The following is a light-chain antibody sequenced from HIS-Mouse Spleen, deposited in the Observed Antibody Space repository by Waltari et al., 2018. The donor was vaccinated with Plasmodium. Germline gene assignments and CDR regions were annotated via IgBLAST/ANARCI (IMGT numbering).Light chain of an antibody. CDR2: DGS. J-gene: IGLJ2*01. CDR1: SSDVGSYNL. CDR3: CSYAGSSTVVV. Sequence: QSALTQPAPVPGSPGQSITISCTGTSSDVGSYNLVSWYQQHPCKAPKPMIYDGSKRASRVSNRFSGAKSGNTPSITISGLQAEDEADYYCCSYAGSSTVVVFGGGTKLTVL. V-gene: IGLV2-23*03.